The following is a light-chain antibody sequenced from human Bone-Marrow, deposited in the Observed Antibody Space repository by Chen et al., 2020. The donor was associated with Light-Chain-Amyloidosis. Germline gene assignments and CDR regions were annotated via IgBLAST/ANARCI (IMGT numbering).Light chain of an antibody. CDR1: QGITSY. CDR3: QQYNSYWT. V-gene: IGKV1-9*01. CDR2: KAS. Sequence: IQLTQSPSSLSASVGDRVTITCRASQGITSYLAWYQQKPGKAPKVLIYKASTLQSGVPSRFSGSGSGTEFTLTISSLQPDDFATYYCQQYNSYWTFGQGTKVEIK. J-gene: IGKJ1*01.